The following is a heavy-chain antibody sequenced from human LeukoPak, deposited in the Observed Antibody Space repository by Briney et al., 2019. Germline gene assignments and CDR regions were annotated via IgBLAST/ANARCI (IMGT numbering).Heavy chain of an antibody. CDR3: ARGLRPDAFDI. J-gene: IGHJ3*02. CDR1: GGSFSGYY. D-gene: IGHD3-16*01. Sequence: MASETLSLTCAVYGGSFSGYYWSWIRQPPGKGLEWIGEINHSGSTNYNPSLKSRVTISVDTSKNQFSLKLSSVTAADTAVYYCARGLRPDAFDIWGQGTMVTVSS. V-gene: IGHV4-34*01. CDR2: INHSGST.